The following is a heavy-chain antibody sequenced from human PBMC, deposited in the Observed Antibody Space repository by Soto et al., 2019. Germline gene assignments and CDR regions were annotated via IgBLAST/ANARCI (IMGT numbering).Heavy chain of an antibody. CDR1: GYSISTNNYY. CDR2: ISYIGET. V-gene: IGHV4-39*01. J-gene: IGHJ4*02. D-gene: IGHD1-26*01. CDR3: ATVGGSYLAIPSGY. Sequence: QLQLQESGPGLVKPSETLSLTCTVSGYSISTNNYYWGWIRQPPGKGLEWIGSISYIGETYYNPSLSGRVTISVDTSKNQCSLRLSSVTAADTAVYYCATVGGSYLAIPSGYWGQGTLVTVSS.